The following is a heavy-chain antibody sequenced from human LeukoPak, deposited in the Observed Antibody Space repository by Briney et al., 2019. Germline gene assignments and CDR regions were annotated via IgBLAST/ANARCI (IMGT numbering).Heavy chain of an antibody. Sequence: GGSLRLSCAASGFTFSSYSMNWVRQSPGKGLEWVAVISYDGSNKYYADSVKGRFTISRDNSKNTLYLQMNSLRAEDTAVYYCAKARVLRYFDWFFDYWGQGTLVTVSS. V-gene: IGHV3-30*18. D-gene: IGHD3-9*01. J-gene: IGHJ4*02. CDR1: GFTFSSYS. CDR3: AKARVLRYFDWFFDY. CDR2: ISYDGSNK.